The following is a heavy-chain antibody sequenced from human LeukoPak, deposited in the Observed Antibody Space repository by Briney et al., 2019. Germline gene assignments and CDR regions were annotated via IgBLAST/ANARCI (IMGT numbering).Heavy chain of an antibody. CDR2: IYYSGST. CDR3: AMITIFGVVISY. Sequence: SQTLSLTCTVSGGSISSGSYYWSWIRQPPGKGLEWIGHIYYSGSTNYNPSLKSRVTLSIDTSKNQFSLKLSSVTAADTAVYYCAMITIFGVVISYWGQGTLVTVSS. J-gene: IGHJ4*02. V-gene: IGHV4-61*01. CDR1: GGSISSGSYY. D-gene: IGHD3-3*01.